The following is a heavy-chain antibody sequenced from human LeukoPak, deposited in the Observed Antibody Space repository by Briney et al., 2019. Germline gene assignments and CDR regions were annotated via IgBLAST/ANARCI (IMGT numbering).Heavy chain of an antibody. D-gene: IGHD6-13*01. CDR2: MNPNSGNT. V-gene: IGHV1-8*02. J-gene: IGHJ5*02. CDR3: ATDLIAAAGNWFDP. CDR1: GYTFTSYG. Sequence: ASVKVSCKASGYTFTSYGISWVRQAPGQGLEWMGWMNPNSGNTGYAQKFQGRVTMTEDTSTDTAYMELSSLRSEDTAVYYCATDLIAAAGNWFDPWGQGTLVTVSS.